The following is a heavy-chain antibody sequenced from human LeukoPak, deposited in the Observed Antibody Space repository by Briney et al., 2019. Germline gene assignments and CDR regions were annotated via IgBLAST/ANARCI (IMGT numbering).Heavy chain of an antibody. Sequence: GGSLRLSCAAPGFTFSNSDMTWVRQAPGKGLEWVSVITNGGDGTNYADSVKGRFTISRDNSKNTLSLQMNSLRAEDTAVYYCAKLGQQATEIVFWGQGTLVTVSS. CDR2: ITNGGDGT. D-gene: IGHD6-13*01. CDR1: GFTFSNSD. CDR3: AKLGQQATEIVF. J-gene: IGHJ4*02. V-gene: IGHV3-23*01.